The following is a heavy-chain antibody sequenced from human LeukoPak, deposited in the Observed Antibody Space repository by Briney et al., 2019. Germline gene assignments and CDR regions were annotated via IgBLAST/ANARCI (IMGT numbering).Heavy chain of an antibody. CDR3: ARDLIAAAGMLDYYYYMDV. V-gene: IGHV1-18*01. Sequence: GASVKVSCKASGYTFTSYGISWVRQAPGQGLEWMGWISAYNGNTNYAQKLQGRVTMTTDTSTSTAYMELRSLRSDDTAVYYCARDLIAAAGMLDYYYYMDVWGKGTTVTVSS. CDR1: GYTFTSYG. J-gene: IGHJ6*03. CDR2: ISAYNGNT. D-gene: IGHD6-13*01.